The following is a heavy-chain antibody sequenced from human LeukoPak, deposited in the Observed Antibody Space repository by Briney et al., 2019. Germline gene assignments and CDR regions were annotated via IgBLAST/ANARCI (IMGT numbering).Heavy chain of an antibody. J-gene: IGHJ3*02. CDR3: AGDVIPDDAFDI. V-gene: IGHV3-48*01. CDR2: ISSSSSTI. Sequence: GGSLRLSCAASGFTFSSYTMNWVRQAPGKGLEWVSYISSSSSTIYYADSVKGRFTISRGNAKNSLYLQMNSLRAEDTAVYYCAGDVIPDDAFDIWGQGTMVTVSS. D-gene: IGHD3-16*02. CDR1: GFTFSSYT.